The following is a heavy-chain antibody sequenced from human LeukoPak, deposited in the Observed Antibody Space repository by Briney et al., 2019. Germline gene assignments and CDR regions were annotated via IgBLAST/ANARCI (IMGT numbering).Heavy chain of an antibody. D-gene: IGHD2-21*01. J-gene: IGHJ4*02. CDR3: ARVTYSVFDY. CDR2: IYHSGST. Sequence: SETLSLTCTVSGGSISSSSYYWGWIRQPPGKGLEWIGSIYHSGSTYYNLSLKSRVTISVDTSKNQFSLKLSSVTAADTAVYYCARVTYSVFDYWGQGTLVTVSS. CDR1: GGSISSSSYY. V-gene: IGHV4-39*07.